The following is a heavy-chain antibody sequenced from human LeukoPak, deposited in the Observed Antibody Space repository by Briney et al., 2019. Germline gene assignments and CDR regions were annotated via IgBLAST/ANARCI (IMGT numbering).Heavy chain of an antibody. V-gene: IGHV4-34*01. CDR2: INHSGST. CDR3: ARGPTVVTLGYFDY. J-gene: IGHJ4*02. D-gene: IGHD4-23*01. CDR1: GGSFSGYY. Sequence: SEALSLTCAVYGGSFSGYYWSWIRQPPGKGLEWIGEINHSGSTNYNPSLKSRVTISVDTSKNQFSLKLSSVTAADTAVYYCARGPTVVTLGYFDYWGSGTLVTVSS.